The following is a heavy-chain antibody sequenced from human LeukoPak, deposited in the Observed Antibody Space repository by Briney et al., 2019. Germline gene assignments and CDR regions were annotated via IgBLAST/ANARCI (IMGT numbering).Heavy chain of an antibody. V-gene: IGHV3-9*01. CDR3: AKDIGGDSGNFDY. CDR2: ISWNSGSI. CDR1: GFTFDDYA. D-gene: IGHD3-10*01. Sequence: GRSLRLSSAASGFTFDDYAMHWVRQAPGKGLEWVSGISWNSGSIGYADSVKGRFTISRDNAKNSLYLQMNSLRAEDTALYYCAKDIGGDSGNFDYWGQGTLVTVSS. J-gene: IGHJ4*02.